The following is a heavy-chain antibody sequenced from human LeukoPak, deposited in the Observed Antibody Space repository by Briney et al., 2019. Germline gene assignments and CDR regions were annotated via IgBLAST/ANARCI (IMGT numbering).Heavy chain of an antibody. CDR3: AKDTWPQFGRYFDL. D-gene: IGHD3-10*01. Sequence: PGASLRLSCAASGFTFSSYAMSWVRHAPGKGLEWVSAISGSGGSTYYADSVKGRFTISRDNSKNTLYLQMNSLRAEDTAVHYCAKDTWPQFGRYFDLWGRGTLVTVSS. V-gene: IGHV3-23*01. CDR2: ISGSGGST. J-gene: IGHJ2*01. CDR1: GFTFSSYA.